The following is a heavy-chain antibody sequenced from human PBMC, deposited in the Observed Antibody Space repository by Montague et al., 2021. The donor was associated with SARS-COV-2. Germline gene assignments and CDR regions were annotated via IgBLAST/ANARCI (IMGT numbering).Heavy chain of an antibody. J-gene: IGHJ4*02. V-gene: IGHV4-59*01. CDR2: IYYSGST. D-gene: IGHD4-17*01. CDR1: GGSISSYY. CDR3: AREADYGDYFDY. Sequence: SETRSLTCTVSGGSISSYYWSWIRQPPGKGLEWIGYIYYSGSTNYNPSLKSRVTISVDTSKNQFSLKLSSVTAADTAVYYCAREADYGDYFDYWGQGTLVTVSS.